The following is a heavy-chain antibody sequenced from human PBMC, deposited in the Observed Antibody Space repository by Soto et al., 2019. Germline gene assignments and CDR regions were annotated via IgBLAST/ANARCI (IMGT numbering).Heavy chain of an antibody. CDR3: AQRVDFSSAYNY. D-gene: IGHD3-3*01. CDR2: IYWNDDK. J-gene: IGHJ4*02. CDR1: GFSLSGGGVG. Sequence: QITLKESGPTLVKPTQPLTLTCTFSGFSLSGGGVGVAWIRQPPGKALEWLALIYWNDDKRYRPSLKSSLTISKDTSKNQVVLTMTNVDPVDTATHYCAQRVDFSSAYNYWGQGTLVIVSS. V-gene: IGHV2-5*01.